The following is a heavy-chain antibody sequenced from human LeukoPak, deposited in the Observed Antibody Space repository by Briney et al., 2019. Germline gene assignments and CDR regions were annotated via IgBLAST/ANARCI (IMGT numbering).Heavy chain of an antibody. J-gene: IGHJ2*01. V-gene: IGHV4-4*02. D-gene: IGHD6-13*01. CDR1: GGSISSSNW. CDR3: ARLTSSWYQDWYFDL. CDR2: IYHSGST. Sequence: SETLSLTCAVSGGSISSSNWWSWVRQPPGKGLEWIGEIYHSGSTNYNPSLKSRVAISVDKSKNQFSLKLSSVTAADTAVYYCARLTSSWYQDWYFDLWGRGTLVTVSS.